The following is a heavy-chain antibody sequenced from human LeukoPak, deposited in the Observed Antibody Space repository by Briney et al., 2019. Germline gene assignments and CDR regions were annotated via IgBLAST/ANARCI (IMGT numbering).Heavy chain of an antibody. CDR3: ARALLGYCSSTSCLSSSDY. Sequence: ASVKVSCKASGYTFTSYGISWVRQAPGQGLEWMGWINTNTGNPTYAQGFTGRFVFSLDTSVSTAYLQISSLKAEDTAVYYCARALLGYCSSTSCLSSSDYWGQGTLVTASS. CDR2: INTNTGNP. D-gene: IGHD2-2*01. J-gene: IGHJ4*02. CDR1: GYTFTSYG. V-gene: IGHV7-4-1*02.